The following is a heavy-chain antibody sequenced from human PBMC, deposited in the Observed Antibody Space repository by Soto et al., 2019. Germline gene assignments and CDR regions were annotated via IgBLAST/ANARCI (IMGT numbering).Heavy chain of an antibody. V-gene: IGHV3-21*01. Sequence: GGSLRLSCAASGFTFSSYSMNWVRQAPGKGLEWVSSISSSSSYIYYADSVKGRFTISRDNAKNSLYLQMNSLRAEDTAVYYCARVPNYYDSSGYHFDYWGQGTLVTVSS. CDR2: ISSSSSYI. CDR1: GFTFSSYS. CDR3: ARVPNYYDSSGYHFDY. J-gene: IGHJ4*02. D-gene: IGHD3-22*01.